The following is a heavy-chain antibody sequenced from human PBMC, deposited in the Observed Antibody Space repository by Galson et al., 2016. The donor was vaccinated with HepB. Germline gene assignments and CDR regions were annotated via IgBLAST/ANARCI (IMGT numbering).Heavy chain of an antibody. Sequence: PALVKPTQTLTLTCSVSGISVTTFEVGVGWIRQSPGKAPEWLAIIYWDDEDRYSPSLKSRLTITRDTSKNQVVLTMINMDPDDTATYYCAHRGRTRYFDTWGQGT. CDR2: IYWDDED. CDR3: AHRGRTRYFDT. V-gene: IGHV2-5*02. CDR1: GISVTTFEVG. D-gene: IGHD3/OR15-3a*01. J-gene: IGHJ4*02.